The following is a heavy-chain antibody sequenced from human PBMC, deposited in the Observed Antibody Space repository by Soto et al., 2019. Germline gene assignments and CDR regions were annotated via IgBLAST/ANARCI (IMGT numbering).Heavy chain of an antibody. CDR1: GFTFSAYA. CDR2: ISYDGSGE. D-gene: IGHD3-22*01. Sequence: PGGSLRLSCAASGFTFSAYAMHWVRQAPGKGLEWVAIISYDGSGEYYADSVKGRFTISRDDSKNTLYLQVNSLRVEDTAVYYCAREVVAPPDYYYGLDVWGQGTTVTVSS. J-gene: IGHJ6*02. V-gene: IGHV3-30*04. CDR3: AREVVAPPDYYYGLDV.